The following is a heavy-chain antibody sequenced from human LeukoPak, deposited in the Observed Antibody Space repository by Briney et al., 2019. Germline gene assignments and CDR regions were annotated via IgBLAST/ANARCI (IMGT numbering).Heavy chain of an antibody. CDR2: IYYSGST. CDR3: ARDQSAGTFDY. J-gene: IGHJ4*01. CDR1: GGSISSGGYY. D-gene: IGHD1-1*01. Sequence: SETLSLTCTVSGGSISSGGYYWSWIRQHPGKGLEWIGYIYYSGSTYYNPSLKSRVTISVDTSKNQFSLKLSSVTAADTAVYYCARDQSAGTFDYWGQEPWSPSPQ. V-gene: IGHV4-31*03.